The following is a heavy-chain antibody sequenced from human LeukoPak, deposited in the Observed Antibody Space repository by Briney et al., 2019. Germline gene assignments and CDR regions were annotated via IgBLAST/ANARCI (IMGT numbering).Heavy chain of an antibody. CDR2: ISYDGSNE. V-gene: IGHV3-30*04. CDR3: AREVYSSSYVGYFDY. CDR1: GFTFSSYV. D-gene: IGHD6-6*01. J-gene: IGHJ4*02. Sequence: GRSLRLSCAASGFTFSSYVMHWVRQAPGKGLEWVAIISYDGSNEYYADSVKGRFTISRDNSKNTLYLQMNSLRAADTAVYYCAREVYSSSYVGYFDYWGQGTLVTVSS.